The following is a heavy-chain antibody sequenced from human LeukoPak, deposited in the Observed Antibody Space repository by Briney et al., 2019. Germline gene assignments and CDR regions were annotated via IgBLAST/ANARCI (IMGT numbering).Heavy chain of an antibody. Sequence: SETLSLTCTVSGDSISSRGYSWSWIRQPPGKGLEWIGYIYHGGSTYYNPSLKSRATISVDRYQNQFSLKLSSVTAADTAVYYCARENQDYYMDVWGKGTTVTVSS. D-gene: IGHD1-14*01. V-gene: IGHV4-30-2*01. CDR2: IYHGGST. J-gene: IGHJ6*03. CDR3: ARENQDYYMDV. CDR1: GDSISSRGYS.